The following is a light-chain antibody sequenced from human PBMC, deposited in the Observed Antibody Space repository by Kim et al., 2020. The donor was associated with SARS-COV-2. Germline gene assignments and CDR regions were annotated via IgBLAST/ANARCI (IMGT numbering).Light chain of an antibody. CDR2: EDD. CDR1: SGSIDDNY. Sequence: NFMLTQPHSVSESPGKTVTISCTRSSGSIDDNYVQWYQQRPGGAPTTVIYEDDQRPSGVSDRFSGSIDDSSNSASLTISELRTEDEADYYCRSYNRDNVLFGGGTKLTVL. V-gene: IGLV6-57*03. CDR3: RSYNRDNVL. J-gene: IGLJ2*01.